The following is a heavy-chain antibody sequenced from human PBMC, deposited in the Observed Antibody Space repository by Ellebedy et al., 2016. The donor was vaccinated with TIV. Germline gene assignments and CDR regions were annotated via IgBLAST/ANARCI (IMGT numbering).Heavy chain of an antibody. Sequence: MPSETLSLTCTVSGGSISSNYWDWIRQPPGKGLEWIGDIYNSVITNYNHSLKSRVTMSVDTSKRQLSLKLRSVTAADTAVYYCARRYSGSSYHYFDYWGQGTLVIVSS. D-gene: IGHD1-26*01. J-gene: IGHJ4*02. CDR3: ARRYSGSSYHYFDY. CDR1: GGSISSNY. V-gene: IGHV4-59*08. CDR2: IYNSVIT.